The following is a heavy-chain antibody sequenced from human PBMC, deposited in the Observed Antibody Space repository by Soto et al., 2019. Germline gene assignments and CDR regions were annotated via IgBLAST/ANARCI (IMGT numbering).Heavy chain of an antibody. V-gene: IGHV4-39*01. Sequence: SATLSLTCTGSGGSISSSSYYWGWIRQPPGKGLEWIGSIYYSGSTYYNPSLKSRVTISVDTSKNQFSLKLSSVTAADTAVYYCARHSGYCTNGVCYSPSWFDPWGQGTLVTVSS. D-gene: IGHD2-8*01. CDR3: ARHSGYCTNGVCYSPSWFDP. J-gene: IGHJ5*02. CDR2: IYYSGST. CDR1: GGSISSSSYY.